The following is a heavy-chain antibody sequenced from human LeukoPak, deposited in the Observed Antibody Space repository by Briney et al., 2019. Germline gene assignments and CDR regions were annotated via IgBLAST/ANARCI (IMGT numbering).Heavy chain of an antibody. CDR3: ARADTYYYDSSGYYYAFDI. J-gene: IGHJ3*02. CDR2: INHSRST. D-gene: IGHD3-22*01. CDR1: GGSFSGYY. Sequence: SETLSLTCAVYGGSFSGYYWSWIRQPPGKGLEWIGEINHSRSTNYNPSLKSRVTISVDTSKSQFSLKLSSVTAADTAVYYCARADTYYYDSSGYYYAFDIWGQGTMVTVSS. V-gene: IGHV4-34*01.